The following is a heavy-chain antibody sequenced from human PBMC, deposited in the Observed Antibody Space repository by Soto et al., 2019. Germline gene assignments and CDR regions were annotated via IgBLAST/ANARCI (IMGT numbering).Heavy chain of an antibody. CDR2: IDGSGGTT. J-gene: IGHJ4*02. V-gene: IGHV3-23*01. Sequence: GGSPRLSCAASGFPFSSTDMTWVRQAPGKGLEWVSTIDGSGGTTYYADSVKGRFTISRDNSINTVFLQMNSLGVEDTAVYYCARGGGGGLFEHWGQGVLVTVSS. CDR3: ARGGGGGLFEH. D-gene: IGHD2-21*01. CDR1: GFPFSSTD.